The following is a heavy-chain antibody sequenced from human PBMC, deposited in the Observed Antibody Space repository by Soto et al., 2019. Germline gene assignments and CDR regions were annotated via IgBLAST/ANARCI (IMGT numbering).Heavy chain of an antibody. J-gene: IGHJ3*01. CDR3: TTDGSCVGVVDAFQL. CDR2: IKSKAAGGAI. CDR1: GFSFRDAW. Sequence: VQMVESGGGLVKPGGSLRLSCAVSGFSFRDAWMNWVRQAPGKRLEWVGRIKSKAAGGAIDYAAPVKGSFTISRDDSKATLYLRISSLKSAETAMYYCTTDGSCVGVVDAFQLSGQGPMLSVSS. D-gene: IGHD2-15*01. V-gene: IGHV3-15*07.